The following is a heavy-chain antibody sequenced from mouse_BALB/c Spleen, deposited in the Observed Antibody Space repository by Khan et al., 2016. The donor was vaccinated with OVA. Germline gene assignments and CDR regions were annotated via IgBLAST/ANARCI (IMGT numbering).Heavy chain of an antibody. V-gene: IGHV1-5*01. D-gene: IGHD2-2*01. Sequence: EVQLRQSGTVLARPGTSVKMSCKASGYTFTSYWMHWVKQRPGQGLEWIGSIYPGNSDTSYNQKFKGKAKLTAVTSTSTAYMELSSLTNEDAAVDYCTRFGYLFAYWGQGTLVTVSA. CDR3: TRFGYLFAY. CDR2: IYPGNSDT. CDR1: GYTFTSYW. J-gene: IGHJ3*01.